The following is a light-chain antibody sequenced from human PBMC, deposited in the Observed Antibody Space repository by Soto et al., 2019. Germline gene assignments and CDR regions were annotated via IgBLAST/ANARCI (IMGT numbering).Light chain of an antibody. Sequence: IPVTQAPSSFPSSTRGKGTITLPSSQGISSYLAWYQQKPGKAPKLLIYAASTLQSGVPSRFSGSGSGTDFTLTISSLEPEDFAVYYCQQRSNWPGVTFGPGTKVDIK. CDR1: QGISSY. J-gene: IGKJ3*01. CDR2: AAS. V-gene: IGKV1-8*01. CDR3: QQRSNWPGVT.